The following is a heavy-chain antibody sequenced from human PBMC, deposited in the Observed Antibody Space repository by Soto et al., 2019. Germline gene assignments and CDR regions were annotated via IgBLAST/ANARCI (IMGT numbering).Heavy chain of an antibody. CDR3: ARGGYYDSSGSRNYHYYGMNV. V-gene: IGHV1-18*01. J-gene: IGHJ6*02. D-gene: IGHD3-22*01. CDR1: GYRFTSYG. CDR2: ISGYDDNT. Sequence: QAQLVQSGPEVKKPGASVKVSCKASGYRFTSYGISWVRQAPGQGLEWLGWISGYDDNTKYAQTLQGRVSMSTATSTNTAYMELRSLRSDDTAMYYCARGGYYDSSGSRNYHYYGMNVWGQGTTVTVSS.